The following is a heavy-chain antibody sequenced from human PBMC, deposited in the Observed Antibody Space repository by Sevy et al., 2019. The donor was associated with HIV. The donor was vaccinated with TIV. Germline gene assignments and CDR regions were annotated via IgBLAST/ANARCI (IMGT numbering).Heavy chain of an antibody. Sequence: GGSLRLSCAASGFTFSSYGVHWVRQAPGKGLEWVAGISYGGSNEFYTDSVKGRFTISRDNSKNTLYLQMNDLRPEDTAVDHCGEGLGIRVPSGDYGMDVWGQGTTVTVSS. D-gene: IGHD3-16*01. CDR1: GFTFSSYG. J-gene: IGHJ6*02. CDR3: GEGLGIRVPSGDYGMDV. V-gene: IGHV3-30*18. CDR2: ISYGGSNE.